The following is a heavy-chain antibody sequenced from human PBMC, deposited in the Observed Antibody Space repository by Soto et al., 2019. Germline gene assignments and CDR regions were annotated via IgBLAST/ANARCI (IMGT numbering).Heavy chain of an antibody. J-gene: IGHJ2*01. CDR3: ARGRSDFWSGYYDWYFDL. D-gene: IGHD3-3*01. V-gene: IGHV3-53*01. Sequence: EVQLVESGGGLIQPGVSLRLSCAASGFTVSSNYMSWVRQAPGKGLEWVSVIYSGGSTYYADSVKGRFTISRDNSKNTLYLQMNSLRAEDTAVYYCARGRSDFWSGYYDWYFDLWGRGTLVTVSS. CDR2: IYSGGST. CDR1: GFTVSSNY.